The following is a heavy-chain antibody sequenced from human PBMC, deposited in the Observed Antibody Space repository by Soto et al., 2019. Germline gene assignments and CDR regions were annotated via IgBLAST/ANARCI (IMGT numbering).Heavy chain of an antibody. J-gene: IGHJ4*02. D-gene: IGHD6-19*01. CDR2: IYWDDDK. CDR1: GFSLSSTRMA. V-gene: IGHV2-5*02. CDR3: AHILVAGLGYYSDY. Sequence: QITLKESGPTLVKPTQTLTLTCTFSGFSLSSTRMAVGWIRQPPGKALEWLALIYWDDDKRYRPFVKNRLTITKDPSKNQVDLTKSNMDPVDTARYYCAHILVAGLGYYSDYWGQGTLVTVSS.